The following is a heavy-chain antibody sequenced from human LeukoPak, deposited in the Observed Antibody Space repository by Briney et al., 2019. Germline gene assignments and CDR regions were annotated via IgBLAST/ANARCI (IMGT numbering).Heavy chain of an antibody. V-gene: IGHV4-31*03. D-gene: IGHD4-23*01. CDR3: ARAGHSAYYYYGMDV. J-gene: IGHJ6*01. Sequence: SETLSLTCTVSGDSLSSGGYYWSWLRQHPGRGLEWIGYIYYSGSTYYNPSLKSRVTISVDTSKNQFSLKLSSVTAAGTAVYYCARAGHSAYYYYGMDVWGQGTTVTVSS. CDR1: GDSLSSGGYY. CDR2: IYYSGST.